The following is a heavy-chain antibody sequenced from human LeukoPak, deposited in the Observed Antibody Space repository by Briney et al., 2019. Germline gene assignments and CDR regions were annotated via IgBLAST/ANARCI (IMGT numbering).Heavy chain of an antibody. V-gene: IGHV3-23*01. CDR2: ISGSGGST. J-gene: IGHJ4*02. D-gene: IGHD3-10*01. CDR1: GFTFSSYG. CDR3: AKQVRGVQGIGDY. Sequence: PGGSLRLSCAASGFTFSSYGMSWVRQAPGKGLEWVSAISGSGGSTYYADSVKGRFTISRDNSKNTLYLQMNSLRAEDTAVYYCAKQVRGVQGIGDYWGQGTLVTVSS.